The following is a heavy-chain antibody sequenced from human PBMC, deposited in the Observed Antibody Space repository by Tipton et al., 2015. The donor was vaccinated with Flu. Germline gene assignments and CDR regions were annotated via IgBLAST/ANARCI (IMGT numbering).Heavy chain of an antibody. V-gene: IGHV1-24*01. J-gene: IGHJ4*02. Sequence: QLVQSGAEVKKPGASVKVSCKVSGYIFTDLSMHWVRQAPGKGLEWMGGFDPEDGETIHAQNLRGRVTMTEDTSTDTAYMELSSLRSEDTAVYYCATLFPPGYRGKYYLIWGQGTLVTVSS. CDR2: FDPEDGET. CDR3: ATLFPPGYRGKYYLI. CDR1: GYIFTDLS. D-gene: IGHD2/OR15-2a*01.